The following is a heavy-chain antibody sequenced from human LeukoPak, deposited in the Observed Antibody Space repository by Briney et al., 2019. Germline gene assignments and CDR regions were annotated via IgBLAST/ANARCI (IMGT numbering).Heavy chain of an antibody. Sequence: ASVKVSCKASGGTFSSYAISWVRQAPGQGLEWMGELIPIFGTAHYAQKFQGRVTITADESTSTAYMELSSLRSEDTAVYYCARDLGCSGGSCYSPSFWFDPWGQGTLVTVSS. CDR2: LIPIFGTA. CDR1: GGTFSSYA. D-gene: IGHD2-15*01. J-gene: IGHJ5*02. CDR3: ARDLGCSGGSCYSPSFWFDP. V-gene: IGHV1-69*01.